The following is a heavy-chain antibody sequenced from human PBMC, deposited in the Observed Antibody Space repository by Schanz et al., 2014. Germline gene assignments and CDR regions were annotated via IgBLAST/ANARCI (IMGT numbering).Heavy chain of an antibody. J-gene: IGHJ6*02. CDR1: GFTFSTYA. D-gene: IGHD2-15*01. Sequence: EVQLLDSGGGLVQPGGSLRLSCAASGFTFSTYAMSWVRQAPGKGLEWVSSISHSGGSKYYADSVKGRFTISRDNSENTLYLQMNSLSADDTAVFYCAKGMGYCSGGTCYDYYYYGLDVWGQGTTXTVS. CDR3: AKGMGYCSGGTCYDYYYYGLDV. CDR2: ISHSGGSK. V-gene: IGHV3-23*01.